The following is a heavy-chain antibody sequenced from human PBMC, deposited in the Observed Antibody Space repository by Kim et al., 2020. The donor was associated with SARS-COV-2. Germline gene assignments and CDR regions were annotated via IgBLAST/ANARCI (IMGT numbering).Heavy chain of an antibody. CDR1: GGTFSSYA. CDR2: IIPIFGTA. J-gene: IGHJ4*02. Sequence: SVKVSCKASGGTFSSYAISWVRQAPGQGLEWMGGIIPIFGTANYAQKFQGRVTITADESTSTAYMELSSLRSEDTAVYYCARTKWEHVSSYYFDYWGQGTLVTVSS. CDR3: ARTKWEHVSSYYFDY. V-gene: IGHV1-69*13. D-gene: IGHD1-26*01.